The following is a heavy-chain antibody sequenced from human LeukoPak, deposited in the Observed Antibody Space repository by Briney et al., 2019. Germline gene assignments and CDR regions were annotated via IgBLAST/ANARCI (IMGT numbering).Heavy chain of an antibody. CDR3: AKENPVGGTNYFDY. V-gene: IGHV3-23*01. CDR2: ITSSGDNI. CDR1: GFTVSSKY. J-gene: IGHJ4*02. D-gene: IGHD1-26*01. Sequence: PGGSLRLSCAASGFTVSSKYMSWVRQAPGKGLEWVSAITSSGDNIYYAASVQGRFIISRDNSKNTLSLQMNTLRAEDTAIYYCAKENPVGGTNYFDYWGQGTLVTVSS.